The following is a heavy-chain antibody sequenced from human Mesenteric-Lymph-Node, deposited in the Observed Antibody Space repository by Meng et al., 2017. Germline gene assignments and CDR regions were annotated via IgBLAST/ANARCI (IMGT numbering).Heavy chain of an antibody. J-gene: IGHJ4*02. Sequence: QVQLVQSGAEVKHPGSSVKVSCKASGGTFSSYAISWVRQALGQGLEWMGGIIPIFGTANYAQKFQGRVTITADESTSTAYMELSSLRSEDTAVYYCARDSTVTTLPYYFDYWGQGTLVTVSS. D-gene: IGHD4-17*01. CDR3: ARDSTVTTLPYYFDY. V-gene: IGHV1-69*01. CDR1: GGTFSSYA. CDR2: IIPIFGTA.